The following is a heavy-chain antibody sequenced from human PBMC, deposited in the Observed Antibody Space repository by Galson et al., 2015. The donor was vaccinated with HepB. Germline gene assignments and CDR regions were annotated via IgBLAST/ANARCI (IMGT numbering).Heavy chain of an antibody. V-gene: IGHV1-18*04. CDR2: ISAYNDNT. Sequence: SVKVSCKASGFTFNTYGFSWVRQAPGQGLEWMGWISAYNDNTRSARKFRGRVSMTTDTSTSTAYMELRSLRSDDTAVYYCATQHDYDDQLAFWGQGTLVTVSS. D-gene: IGHD4-17*01. J-gene: IGHJ4*02. CDR3: ATQHDYDDQLAF. CDR1: GFTFNTYG.